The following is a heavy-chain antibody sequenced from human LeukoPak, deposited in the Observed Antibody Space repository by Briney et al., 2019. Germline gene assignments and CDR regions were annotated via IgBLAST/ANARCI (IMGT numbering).Heavy chain of an antibody. D-gene: IGHD3-10*01. CDR2: IWYAGRNK. J-gene: IGHJ4*02. CDR1: GFTFSSYG. CDR3: ASYGSGSRPNDY. V-gene: IGHV3-33*01. Sequence: PGGSLRLSCAASGFTFSSYGMHWVRQAPGKGLEGVAVIWYAGRNKYYADSVKGRFTISRDNSKNTLYLQMNSLRAEDTAVSYCASYGSGSRPNDYWGQGTLVTVSS.